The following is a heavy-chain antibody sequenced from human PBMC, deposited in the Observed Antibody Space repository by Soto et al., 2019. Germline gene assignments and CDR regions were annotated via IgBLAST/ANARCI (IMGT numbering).Heavy chain of an antibody. CDR3: APRRLQSRCCYSHA. J-gene: IGHJ5*02. CDR2: IYWDADK. D-gene: IGHD4-4*01. V-gene: IGHV2-5*02. CDR1: GFSLSTRGVG. Sequence: QITLKESGPTLVKPTQTLTLTCTFSGFSLSTRGVGVCWIRQPPGTAPEWLGIIYWDADKRYSSSLKGRLTITKDTTKNRVVLTMNNMDTVDTATYYCAPRRLQSRCCYSHAWGQGTLVTVSS.